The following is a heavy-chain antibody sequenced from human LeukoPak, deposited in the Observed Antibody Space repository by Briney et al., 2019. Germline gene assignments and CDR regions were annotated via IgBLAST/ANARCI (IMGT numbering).Heavy chain of an antibody. J-gene: IGHJ4*02. CDR1: GFTFSSYG. V-gene: IGHV3-30*02. CDR3: AKDPRRWTGRNPDYYFDY. CDR2: IRYDGSNK. Sequence: GGSLRLSCAASGFTFSSYGMHWVRQAPGKGLEWVAFIRYDGSNKYYADSVKGRFTISRDNSKNTLYLQMNSLRAEDTAVYYCAKDPRRWTGRNPDYYFDYWGQGTLVTVSS. D-gene: IGHD3/OR15-3a*01.